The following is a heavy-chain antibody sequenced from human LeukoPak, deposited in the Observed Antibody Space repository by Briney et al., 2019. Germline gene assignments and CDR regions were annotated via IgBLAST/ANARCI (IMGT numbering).Heavy chain of an antibody. CDR3: TRLYYDSSGYYADY. CDR1: GFTFSGSA. D-gene: IGHD3-22*01. V-gene: IGHV3-73*01. J-gene: IGHJ4*02. Sequence: QPGGSLRLSCAASGFTFSGSAMHWVRQASGKGLEWVGRIRSKANSYATAYAASVKGRFTISRDDSKNTAYLQMNSLKTEDTAVYYCTRLYYDSSGYYADYWGQGTLVSVSS. CDR2: IRSKANSYAT.